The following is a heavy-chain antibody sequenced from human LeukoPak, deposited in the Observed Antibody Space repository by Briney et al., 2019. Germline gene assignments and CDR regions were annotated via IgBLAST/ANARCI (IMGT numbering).Heavy chain of an antibody. Sequence: GGSLRLSCAGFGFTFSTYWLTWVRQAPGKGLEWVANIKQDGSEKYYVDSVKGRFTISRDNAKNSLYLQMNSLRAEDTAVYYCARDGMGYGIYDYWGQGNLVTVSS. CDR3: ARDGMGYGIYDY. V-gene: IGHV3-7*01. CDR2: IKQDGSEK. CDR1: GFTFSTYW. J-gene: IGHJ4*02. D-gene: IGHD2-8*01.